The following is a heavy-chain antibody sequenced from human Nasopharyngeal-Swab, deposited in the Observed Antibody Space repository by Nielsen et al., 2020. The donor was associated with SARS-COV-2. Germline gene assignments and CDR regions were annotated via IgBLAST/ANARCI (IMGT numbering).Heavy chain of an antibody. Sequence: GGSLRLSCAASGFTFSSYAMSWVRQAPGKGLEWVSAISGSGGSTYYADSVKGRFTISRDNSKNTLYLQMNSLRAEDTAVYYCAKDNSPIPVHYDFWSGPTYFDYWGQGTLVTVSS. CDR3: AKDNSPIPVHYDFWSGPTYFDY. J-gene: IGHJ4*02. V-gene: IGHV3-23*01. CDR2: ISGSGGST. CDR1: GFTFSSYA. D-gene: IGHD3-3*01.